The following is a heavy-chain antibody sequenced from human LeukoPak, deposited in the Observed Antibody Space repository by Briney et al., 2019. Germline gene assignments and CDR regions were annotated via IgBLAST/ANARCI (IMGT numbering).Heavy chain of an antibody. J-gene: IGHJ4*02. CDR1: GGSISSYY. V-gene: IGHV4-59*08. CDR2: IYYSGST. CDR3: GRLGGAPGY. D-gene: IGHD3-10*01. Sequence: SETLSLTCTVSGGSISSYYWSWIRQPPGKGLEWIGYIYYSGSTNYNPSLKSRVTISVDTSKNQFSLKLSSVTAAGTAVYYCGRLGGAPGYWGQEPLAPVSS.